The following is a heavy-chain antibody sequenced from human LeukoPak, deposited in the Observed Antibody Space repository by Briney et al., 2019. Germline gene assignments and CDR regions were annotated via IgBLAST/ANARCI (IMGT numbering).Heavy chain of an antibody. V-gene: IGHV3-21*04. CDR2: ISSSSSYI. D-gene: IGHD3-22*01. CDR1: GFTFSSYS. Sequence: GGSLRLSCAASGFTFSSYSMNWVRQAPGKGLEWVSSISSSSSYIYYADSVKGRFTISRDNAKNSLYLQMNSLRAEDTAVYYCAKGRLTYYGSSGYSSYWGQETLVTVSS. CDR3: AKGRLTYYGSSGYSSY. J-gene: IGHJ4*02.